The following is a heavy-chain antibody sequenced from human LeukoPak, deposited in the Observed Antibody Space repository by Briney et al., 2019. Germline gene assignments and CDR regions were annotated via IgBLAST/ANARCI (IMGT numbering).Heavy chain of an antibody. V-gene: IGHV4-4*09. J-gene: IGHJ5*02. CDR3: AGGSYGGWFDP. D-gene: IGHD1-26*01. CDR1: GGSISSYY. Sequence: SETLSLTCTVSGGSISSYYWSWIRQPPGKGLEWIGYIYTSGSTNYNPSLKSRVTISVDTSKNQFSLKLSSVTAADTAAYYCAGGSYGGWFDPWGQGTLVTVSS. CDR2: IYTSGST.